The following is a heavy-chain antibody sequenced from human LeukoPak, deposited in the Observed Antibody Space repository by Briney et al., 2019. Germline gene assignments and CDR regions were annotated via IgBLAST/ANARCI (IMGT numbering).Heavy chain of an antibody. CDR1: GFTFSIFA. V-gene: IGHV3-23*01. D-gene: IGHD5-24*01. Sequence: GGSLRLSCEASGFTFSIFAMNWVRQAPGEGLEWVSVIIGNGGDIHYADSVKGRFTISRDNSKNTLYLQMNNLRADDTAVYYCAKDRTPDGFYSIDFWGQGSLVTVSS. CDR3: AKDRTPDGFYSIDF. J-gene: IGHJ4*02. CDR2: IIGNGGDI.